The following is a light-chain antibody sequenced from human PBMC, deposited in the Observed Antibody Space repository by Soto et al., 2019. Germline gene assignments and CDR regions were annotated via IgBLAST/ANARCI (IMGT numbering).Light chain of an antibody. Sequence: EIVMTQSPATLSVSPGERATLSCRASQSVSSNLAWYQQKPGQAPRLLIYGASTRAIGIPARFSGSGSGTEFTLTISILQSEDFAVYYCQQYNNWPYTFGQGTKLEIK. V-gene: IGKV3-15*01. J-gene: IGKJ2*01. CDR1: QSVSSN. CDR3: QQYNNWPYT. CDR2: GAS.